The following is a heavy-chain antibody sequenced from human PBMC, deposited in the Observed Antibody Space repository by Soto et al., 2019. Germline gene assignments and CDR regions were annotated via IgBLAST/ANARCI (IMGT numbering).Heavy chain of an antibody. CDR1: GGSFSGSY. D-gene: IGHD3-22*01. J-gene: IGHJ4*02. CDR2: INHSGST. V-gene: IGHV4-34*01. Sequence: QVQLQQWGAGLLKPSETLSLTCAVYGGSFSGSYWSWIRQPPGKGLEWIGEINHSGSTNYNPSLKSRVTISVDTSKNQFSLKLSSVTAADTAVYYCARGRIYYDSSGYLRFDYWGQGTLVTVSS. CDR3: ARGRIYYDSSGYLRFDY.